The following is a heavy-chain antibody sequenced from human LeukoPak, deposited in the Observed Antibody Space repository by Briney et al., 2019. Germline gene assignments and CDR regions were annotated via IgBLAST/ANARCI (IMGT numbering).Heavy chain of an antibody. J-gene: IGHJ4*02. CDR1: GGSFSGYY. D-gene: IGHD4-11*01. Sequence: PSETLSLTCAVYGGSFSGYYWIWIRQPPGKGLVGIGSICYSGSTYYNPSPKSRVTISVDTSKNQFSLKLSSVTAADTAVYFCARLHDYRNTFDYWGQGTLVTVSS. CDR2: ICYSGST. V-gene: IGHV4-39*01. CDR3: ARLHDYRNTFDY.